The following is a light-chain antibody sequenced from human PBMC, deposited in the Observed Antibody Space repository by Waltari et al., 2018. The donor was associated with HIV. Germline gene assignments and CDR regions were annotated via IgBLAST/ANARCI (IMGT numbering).Light chain of an antibody. J-gene: IGKJ1*01. Sequence: VLTQSPGTLSLSPGDRAILSCRASQSASANFLGWYPQRPGQAPRLLVHGASRRATATPARFSCGGSGTDFTLIISRLQPEDFAVYYCQQCATSPWTFGQGTTV. V-gene: IGKV3-20*01. CDR1: QSASANF. CDR2: GAS. CDR3: QQCATSPWT.